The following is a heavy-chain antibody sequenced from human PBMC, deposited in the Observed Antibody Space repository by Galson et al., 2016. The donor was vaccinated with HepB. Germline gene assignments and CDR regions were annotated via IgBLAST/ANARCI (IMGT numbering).Heavy chain of an antibody. CDR1: GYSFSGLTGHY. V-gene: IGHV1-2*02. CDR2: INPNTGGS. J-gene: IGHJ5*02. Sequence: SVKVSCKASGYSFSGLTGHYLHWVRQAPGQGLEWMGWINPNTGGSYFAQKFEGRVTLTKDTTTSTAYMELSRLKLDDTAVYYCVRDGGMGNRRRNWFDTWGQGNLVTVSS. CDR3: VRDGGMGNRRRNWFDT. D-gene: IGHD3-16*01.